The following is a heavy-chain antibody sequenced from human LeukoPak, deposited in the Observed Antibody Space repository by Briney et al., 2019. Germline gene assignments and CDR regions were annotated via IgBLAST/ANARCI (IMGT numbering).Heavy chain of an antibody. Sequence: GGSLRLSCAASGFTFSSYAMSWVRQAPGKGLEWVSAISGSGGSTYYADSVKGRFTVSRDNSKNTLYLQMNSLRAEDTAVYYCAKDPVYSEYFDHWGQGNLVTVSS. V-gene: IGHV3-23*01. CDR2: ISGSGGST. CDR3: AKDPVYSEYFDH. CDR1: GFTFSSYA. J-gene: IGHJ4*02. D-gene: IGHD1-26*01.